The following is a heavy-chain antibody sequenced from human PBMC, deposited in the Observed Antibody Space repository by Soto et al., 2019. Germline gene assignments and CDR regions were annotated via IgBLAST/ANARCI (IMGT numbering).Heavy chain of an antibody. CDR2: INPSGGST. CDR3: AREGLYIGAAVGTLIRYGMDV. J-gene: IGHJ6*02. V-gene: IGHV1-46*01. Sequence: ASVKVSCKASGYTFTSYYMHWVRQAPGQGLEWMGIINPSGGSTSYAQKFQGRVTMTRDTSTSTVYMELSSLRSEDTAVYYCAREGLYIGAAVGTLIRYGMDVWGQGTTVTVSS. CDR1: GYTFTSYY. D-gene: IGHD6-13*01.